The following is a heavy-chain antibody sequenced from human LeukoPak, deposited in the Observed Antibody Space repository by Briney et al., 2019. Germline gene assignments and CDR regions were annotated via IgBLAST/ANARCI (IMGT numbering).Heavy chain of an antibody. J-gene: IGHJ4*01. CDR2: ISSDGSTT. CDR1: GFTFGRYA. V-gene: IGHV3-30-3*01. D-gene: IGHD3-16*02. CDR3: ARDPSEIVIVGFYFEY. Sequence: PGGSLRLSSTASGFTFGRYAFDWVRQAPGKGLEWVAVISSDGSTTYYAASLKGRFTISRDNSNNALYLQINSLRVEDAAVYYCARDPSEIVIVGFYFEYWGHGNPVSVSS.